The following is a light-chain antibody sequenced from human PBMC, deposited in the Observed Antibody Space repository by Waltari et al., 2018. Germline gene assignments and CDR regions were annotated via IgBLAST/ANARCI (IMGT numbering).Light chain of an antibody. CDR1: SSNIGSSYD. J-gene: IGLJ2*01. Sequence: QSVLTQPPSVSGAPGQRVTISCTGSSSNIGSSYDVQWYQQLPGTAPKLLIYANRNRPSGVPARCSGSKSGSSASLAITGLRAGDDADYYCQSFDNSLGVAVFGGGTKLTVL. CDR2: ANR. V-gene: IGLV1-40*01. CDR3: QSFDNSLGVAV.